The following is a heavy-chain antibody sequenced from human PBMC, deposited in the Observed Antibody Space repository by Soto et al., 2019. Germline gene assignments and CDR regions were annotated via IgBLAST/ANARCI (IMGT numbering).Heavy chain of an antibody. D-gene: IGHD6-13*01. V-gene: IGHV5-10-1*01. CDR1: GYSFTSYW. CDR3: ARQRVDVAAAAYGMDV. Sequence: PGESLKISCKCAGYSFTSYWISWVRQMPGKGLEWMGRIDPSDSYTNYSPFFQGHVTISADKSISTAYLQWSSLKASDTAMYYCARQRVDVAAAAYGMDVWGQGSTGTVSS. CDR2: IDPSDSYT. J-gene: IGHJ6*02.